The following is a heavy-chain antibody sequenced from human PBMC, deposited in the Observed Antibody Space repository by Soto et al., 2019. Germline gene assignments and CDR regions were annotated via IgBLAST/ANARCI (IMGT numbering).Heavy chain of an antibody. D-gene: IGHD6-13*01. CDR1: GFTFGDYA. CDR2: IRSKAYGGTT. Sequence: GGSLRLSCTASGFTFGDYAMSWFRQAPGKGLEWVGFIRSKAYGGTTEYAASVKGRFTISRDDSKSIAYLQMNSLKTEDTAVYYCTRDISRDSSSWPIPAYYYYYYGMDVWGQGTTVTVSS. V-gene: IGHV3-49*03. CDR3: TRDISRDSSSWPIPAYYYYYYGMDV. J-gene: IGHJ6*02.